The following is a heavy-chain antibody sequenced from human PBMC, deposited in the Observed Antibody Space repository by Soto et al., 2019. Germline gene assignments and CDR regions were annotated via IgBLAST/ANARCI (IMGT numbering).Heavy chain of an antibody. Sequence: SETLSLTCSFSGDSVTSHYLTWIRQSPEKGLEWIGYMHYNGFSHYNPSLKSRLTISVDTSKNQSSLKLSSVTAADTAVYYCATFRAGAGNRYYYGSGSYHYWGQGTLVTVSS. D-gene: IGHD3-10*01. CDR1: GDSVTSHY. CDR3: ATFRAGAGNRYYYGSGSYHY. V-gene: IGHV4-59*02. J-gene: IGHJ4*02. CDR2: MHYNGFS.